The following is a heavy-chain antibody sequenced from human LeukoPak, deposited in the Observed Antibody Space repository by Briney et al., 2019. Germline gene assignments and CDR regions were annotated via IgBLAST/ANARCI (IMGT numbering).Heavy chain of an antibody. CDR3: AIVLVGDFWSGDRFDY. J-gene: IGHJ4*02. Sequence: SETLSLTCTVSGGSISSYYWSWIRQPPGKGLEWIGYIYYSGSTNYNPSLKSRVTISVDTSKNQFSLKLSSVTAADTAVYYCAIVLVGDFWSGDRFDYWGQGTLVTVYS. CDR2: IYYSGST. CDR1: GGSISSYY. D-gene: IGHD3-3*01. V-gene: IGHV4-59*01.